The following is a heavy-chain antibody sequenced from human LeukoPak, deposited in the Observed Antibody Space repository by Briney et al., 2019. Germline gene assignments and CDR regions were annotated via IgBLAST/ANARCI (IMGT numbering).Heavy chain of an antibody. J-gene: IGHJ6*02. D-gene: IGHD6-13*01. CDR2: IYYSGST. CDR1: GGSISSYY. CDR3: ARHSSSWYYYYGMDV. Sequence: PSETLSLTCTVSGGSISSYYWSWIRQPPGKGLEWIGYIYYSGSTNYNPSLKSRVTISVDTSKNQFSLKLSSVTAADTAVYYCARHSSSWYYYYGMDVWGQGTTVTVSS. V-gene: IGHV4-59*08.